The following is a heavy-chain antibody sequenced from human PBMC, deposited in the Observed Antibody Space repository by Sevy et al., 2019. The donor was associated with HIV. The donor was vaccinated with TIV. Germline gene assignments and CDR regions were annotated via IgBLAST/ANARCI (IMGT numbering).Heavy chain of an antibody. CDR3: ASTIDYDSSGYYFNFDY. D-gene: IGHD3-22*01. V-gene: IGHV3-23*01. CDR1: GFTFNSYA. CDR2: ISGSGGST. Sequence: GGSLRLSSAASGFTFNSYAMGWVRQAPGKGLEWVSGISGSGGSTYYADSVKGRFTISRDNSKNTLYLQMKSLRAEDTAAYYCASTIDYDSSGYYFNFDYWGQGILVTVSS. J-gene: IGHJ4*02.